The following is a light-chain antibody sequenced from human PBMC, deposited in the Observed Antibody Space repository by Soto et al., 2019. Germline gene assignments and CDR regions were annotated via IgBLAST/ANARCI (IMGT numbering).Light chain of an antibody. Sequence: DIQMTQSPSTLSASVGDRVTITCRASQSISSWLAWYQQKPGKAPNLLIYDASSLESGVPSRFSGSGSGTEFTLTISSLQPDDFATYYCQQYNSYSRTVGQGTKVDIK. CDR2: DAS. V-gene: IGKV1-5*01. CDR3: QQYNSYSRT. CDR1: QSISSW. J-gene: IGKJ1*01.